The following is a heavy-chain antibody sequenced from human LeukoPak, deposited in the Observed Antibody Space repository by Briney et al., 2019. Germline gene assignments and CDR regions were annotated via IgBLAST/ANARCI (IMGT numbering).Heavy chain of an antibody. J-gene: IGHJ4*02. D-gene: IGHD3-16*02. Sequence: PGGSLRLSCAASGFTFSNAWMSWVRQAPGKGLEWVGRSKSKTDGGTTDYAAPVKGRFTISRDDSKNTLYLQMNSLKTADTAVYYCVGYRYYFDYWGQGTLVTVSS. CDR1: GFTFSNAW. CDR3: VGYRYYFDY. CDR2: SKSKTDGGTT. V-gene: IGHV3-15*01.